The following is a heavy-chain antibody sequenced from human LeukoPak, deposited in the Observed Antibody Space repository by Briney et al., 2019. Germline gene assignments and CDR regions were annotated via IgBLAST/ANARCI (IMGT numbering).Heavy chain of an antibody. CDR3: AKPKWTVTTPFDY. J-gene: IGHJ4*02. V-gene: IGHV3-33*06. D-gene: IGHD4-17*01. CDR2: IWYDGSNK. CDR1: GFTFSSYG. Sequence: GGSLRLSCAASGFTFSSYGMHWVSQAPGKGLEWVAVIWYDGSNKYYADSVKGRFTISRDNSKNTLYLQMNSLRAEDTAVYYCAKPKWTVTTPFDYWGQGTLVTVSS.